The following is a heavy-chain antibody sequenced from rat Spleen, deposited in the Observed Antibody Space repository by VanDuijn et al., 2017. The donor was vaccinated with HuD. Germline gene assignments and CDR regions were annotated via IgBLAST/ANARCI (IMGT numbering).Heavy chain of an antibody. D-gene: IGHD1-12*02. CDR1: GYSITSSYR. J-gene: IGHJ2*01. CDR3: AACYDGTYYYFDY. Sequence: EVQLQESGPGLVKPSQSLSLTCSVTGYSITSSYRWNWIRKFPGNKLEWMGYITNAGNTNYNPSLKSLISITRDTSKNQFFLQVNSVTTEETATYYCAACYDGTYYYFDYGGQGVMVTVSS. CDR2: ITNAGNT. V-gene: IGHV3-3*01.